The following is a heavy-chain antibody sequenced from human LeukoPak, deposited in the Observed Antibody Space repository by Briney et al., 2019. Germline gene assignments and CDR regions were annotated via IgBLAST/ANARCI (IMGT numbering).Heavy chain of an antibody. CDR3: ARKGYSSGYDY. CDR1: GGSFSGYY. Sequence: SETLSLTCAVYGGSFSGYYWSWIRQPPGKGLEWIGEINHSGSTNYNPSLKSRVTISVDTSKNQFSLKLSSVAAADTAVYYCARKGYSSGYDYWGQGTLVTVSS. J-gene: IGHJ4*02. CDR2: INHSGST. D-gene: IGHD6-19*01. V-gene: IGHV4-34*01.